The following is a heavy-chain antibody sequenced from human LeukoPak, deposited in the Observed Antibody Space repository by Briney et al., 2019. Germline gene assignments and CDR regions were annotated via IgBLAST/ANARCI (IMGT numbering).Heavy chain of an antibody. CDR1: GFTFSSYE. V-gene: IGHV3-48*03. CDR2: ISSSGSTI. J-gene: IGHJ5*02. D-gene: IGHD2-15*01. Sequence: GGSLRLSCAASGFTFSSYEMNWVRQAPGKGLEWVSYISSSGSTIYYADSVKGRFTISRDNAKNSLYLQMNSLGAEDTAVYYCARNPVEAAMWRLWFDPWGQGTLVTVSS. CDR3: ARNPVEAAMWRLWFDP.